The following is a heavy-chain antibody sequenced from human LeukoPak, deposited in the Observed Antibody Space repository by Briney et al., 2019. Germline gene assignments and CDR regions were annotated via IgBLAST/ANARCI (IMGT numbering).Heavy chain of an antibody. Sequence: SETLSLTCTVSGGSISSHYWSXIRQPPGKGLEWXGYXHYSGSTDCNPSLKSRVTISLDTSKNQFSLKLRSVTAADTAVYYCARSLSSLGYYYYGMDVWGQGTTVTVSS. V-gene: IGHV4-59*08. CDR2: XHYSGST. D-gene: IGHD6-19*01. CDR1: GGSISSHY. CDR3: ARSLSSLGYYYYGMDV. J-gene: IGHJ6*02.